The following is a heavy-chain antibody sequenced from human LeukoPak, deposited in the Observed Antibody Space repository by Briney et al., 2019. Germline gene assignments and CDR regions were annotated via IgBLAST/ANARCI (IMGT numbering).Heavy chain of an antibody. CDR3: SNDPYCSGGSCYSGLVPD. CDR1: GGTFSSYA. D-gene: IGHD2-15*01. J-gene: IGHJ4*02. CDR2: IIPIFGTA. V-gene: IGHV1-69*01. Sequence: LVKVSCKASGGTFSSYAISWVRQAPGQGLEWMGGIIPIFGTANYAQKFQGRVTITADESTSTAYMELSSLRSEDTAVYYCSNDPYCSGGSCYSGLVPDWGQGTLVTVSS.